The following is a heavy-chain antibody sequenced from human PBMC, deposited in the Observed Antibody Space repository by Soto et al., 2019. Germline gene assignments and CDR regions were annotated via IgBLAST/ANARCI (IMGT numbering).Heavy chain of an antibody. CDR1: GGSISSYY. CDR2: IYYSGST. D-gene: IGHD4-17*01. Sequence: SETLSLTCTVSGGSISSYYWSWIRQPPGKGLEWIGYIYYSGSTNYNPSLKSRVTISVDTSKNQFSLKLSSVTAADTAVYYCARVYGDYEFWFDPWGQGTLVTVSS. J-gene: IGHJ5*02. V-gene: IGHV4-59*01. CDR3: ARVYGDYEFWFDP.